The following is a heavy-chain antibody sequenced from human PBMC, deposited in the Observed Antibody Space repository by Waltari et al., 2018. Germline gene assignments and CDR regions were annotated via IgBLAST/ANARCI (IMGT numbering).Heavy chain of an antibody. D-gene: IGHD1-26*01. Sequence: EVQLVESGGGLVKPGGSLRLSWAASGFTFTKYSMHWIRQTPGKGLEWVSSISRSSSDIYYADSVRGRFTISRDNANNSLTLQMHSLRAEDTGLYYCARGWEPPTWFDSWGQGTLVTVSS. CDR1: GFTFTKYS. V-gene: IGHV3-21*02. J-gene: IGHJ5*01. CDR3: ARGWEPPTWFDS. CDR2: ISRSSSDI.